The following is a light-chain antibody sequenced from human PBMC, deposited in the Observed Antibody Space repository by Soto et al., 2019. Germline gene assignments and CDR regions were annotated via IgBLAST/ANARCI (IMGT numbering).Light chain of an antibody. V-gene: IGLV2-14*01. Sequence: QSVLTQPASVSGSPGQSITISCTGTSSDVGNYNYVSWYQQYPGRVPKLLIYMVSNRPSGVSNRFSGSKSGNTASLTISGLQAEDEADYYCASWDDNLNGPVFGRGTQLTVL. CDR3: ASWDDNLNGPV. CDR2: MVS. J-gene: IGLJ2*01. CDR1: SSDVGNYNY.